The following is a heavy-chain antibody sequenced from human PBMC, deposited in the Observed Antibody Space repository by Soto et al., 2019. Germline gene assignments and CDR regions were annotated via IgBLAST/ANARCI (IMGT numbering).Heavy chain of an antibody. Sequence: EVQLVESGGGLVQPGGSLRLSCVASGFTFSDHYMDWVRQAPGKGLEXXXXXRNIANSXTTEFAASVRGRFTISRDDSXXXXXXXXXXXXXXXXXXXXXXXXXXXXXXXXXXFGYWGQGTLVTVSS. CDR3: XXXXXXXXXXXXXFGY. V-gene: IGHV3-72*01. CDR2: XRNIANSXTT. CDR1: GFTFSDHY. J-gene: IGHJ4*02.